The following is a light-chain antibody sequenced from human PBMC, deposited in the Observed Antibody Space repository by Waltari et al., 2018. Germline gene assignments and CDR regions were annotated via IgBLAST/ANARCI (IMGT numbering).Light chain of an antibody. J-gene: IGKJ2*03. V-gene: IGKV3D-15*01. CDR2: GVS. CDR3: QKNDNWPHS. Sequence: EIVMTQSPATLSLSPGERATLSCRATQSVSSGFAWYQQKPGQPPRLLIYGVSSRATGIPDRFRGSGSGTDFTLTISSLEPEDVAVYYCQKNDNWPHSFGQGTKVEIK. CDR1: QSVSSG.